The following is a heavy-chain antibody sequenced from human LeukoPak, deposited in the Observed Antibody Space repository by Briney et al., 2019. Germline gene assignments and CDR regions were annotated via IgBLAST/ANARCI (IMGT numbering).Heavy chain of an antibody. Sequence: GGSLRLPCAASGFTFSGYSMSWIRQAPGKGLEWVGRIKSKTDGGTTDYAAPVKGRFSISRDDSKNTLYLQMNSLKSEDTAVYYCQGGRFWGQGTLVTVSS. J-gene: IGHJ4*02. CDR3: QGGRF. CDR2: IKSKTDGGTT. D-gene: IGHD1-26*01. CDR1: GFTFSGYS. V-gene: IGHV3-15*01.